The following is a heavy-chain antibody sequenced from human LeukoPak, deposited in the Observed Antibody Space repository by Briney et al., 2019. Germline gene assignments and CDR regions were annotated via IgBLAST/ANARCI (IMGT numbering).Heavy chain of an antibody. CDR1: GFAVSSNY. D-gene: IGHD6-6*01. V-gene: IGHV3-53*01. CDR2: IFGGGGA. Sequence: GGSLRLSCAASGFAVSSNYMSWVRQAPGKGLEWVSIIFGGGGAYYADSVKGRFTISRDSSKNTLYLQMNSLRAEDTAVYYCARARGREEYFDPWGQGTLVTVSS. J-gene: IGHJ5*02. CDR3: ARARGREEYFDP.